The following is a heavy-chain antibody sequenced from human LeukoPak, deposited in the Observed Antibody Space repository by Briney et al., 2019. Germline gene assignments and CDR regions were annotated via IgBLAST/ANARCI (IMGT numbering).Heavy chain of an antibody. V-gene: IGHV3-21*01. J-gene: IGHJ6*03. CDR2: ISGSSRYM. CDR3: ARDPTVTTSVYYYYYMDV. CDR1: GFTFSSYS. Sequence: GGSLRLSCAASGFTFSSYSMNWVRQAPGKGLEWVSSISGSSRYMYYADSAKGRFTISRDNAKNSLYLQMNSLRAEDTAVYYCARDPTVTTSVYYYYYMDVWGKGTTVTVSS. D-gene: IGHD4-17*01.